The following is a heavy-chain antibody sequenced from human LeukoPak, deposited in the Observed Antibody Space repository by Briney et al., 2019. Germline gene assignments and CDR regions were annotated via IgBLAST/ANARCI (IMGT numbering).Heavy chain of an antibody. D-gene: IGHD6-6*01. Sequence: ASVKVSCKASGYTFSNYAMHWVRQAPGQRLEWMGWINAGDGNTKYSQKFQGRVTITWDTSASTAYMELSSLRSEDTAVYYCARGQLGNFDFWSQGTLVTVSS. CDR1: GYTFSNYA. J-gene: IGHJ4*02. CDR2: INAGDGNT. V-gene: IGHV1-3*01. CDR3: ARGQLGNFDF.